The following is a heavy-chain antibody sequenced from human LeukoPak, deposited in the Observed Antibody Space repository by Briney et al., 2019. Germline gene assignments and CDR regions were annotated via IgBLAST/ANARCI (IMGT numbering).Heavy chain of an antibody. Sequence: GESLKISCKGSGYSFTSYWIGWVRQMPGKGLEWMGIIYLGDSDTRYSPSFQGQVTISADKSISTAYLQWSSLKASDTAMYYCARGTRYCSSTSCPFDYWGQGTLVAVSS. D-gene: IGHD2-2*01. CDR3: ARGTRYCSSTSCPFDY. J-gene: IGHJ4*02. V-gene: IGHV5-51*01. CDR1: GYSFTSYW. CDR2: IYLGDSDT.